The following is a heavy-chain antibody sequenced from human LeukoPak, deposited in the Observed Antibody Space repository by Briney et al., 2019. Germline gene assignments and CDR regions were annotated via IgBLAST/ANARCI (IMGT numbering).Heavy chain of an antibody. CDR2: IYYSGST. J-gene: IGHJ4*02. CDR1: GGSISSYY. Sequence: SETLSLTCTVSGGSISSYYWSWIRQPPGKGLEWIGYIYYSGSTNYNPSLKSRVTISVDTSKNQFSLKLSSVTAADTAVYYCARGLHSGWYVRGFDYWGQGTLVTVSS. CDR3: ARGLHSGWYVRGFDY. D-gene: IGHD6-19*01. V-gene: IGHV4-59*01.